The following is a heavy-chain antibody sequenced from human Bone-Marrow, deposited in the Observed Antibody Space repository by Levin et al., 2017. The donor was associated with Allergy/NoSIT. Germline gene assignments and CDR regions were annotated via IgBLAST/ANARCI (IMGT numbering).Heavy chain of an antibody. D-gene: IGHD3-16*01. CDR2: ISSSSSYI. CDR1: GFTFSSYS. Sequence: NPGGSLRLSCAASGFTFSSYSMNWVRQAPGKGLEWVSSISSSSSYIYYADSVKGRFTISRDNAKNSLYLQMNSLRAEDTAVYYCARSMRNDYVWGSHDYWGQGTLVTVSS. J-gene: IGHJ4*02. V-gene: IGHV3-21*01. CDR3: ARSMRNDYVWGSHDY.